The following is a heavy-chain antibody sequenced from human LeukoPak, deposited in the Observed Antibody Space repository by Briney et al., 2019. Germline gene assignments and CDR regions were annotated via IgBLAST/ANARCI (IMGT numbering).Heavy chain of an antibody. V-gene: IGHV1-2*02. CDR2: INPNSGGT. D-gene: IGHD5-18*01. CDR1: GYTFTGYY. CDR3: AREGLSYTAMVTGSDY. J-gene: IGHJ4*02. Sequence: ASVKVSCKASGYTFTGYYMHWVRQAPGQGLEWMGWINPNSGGTNYAQKFQGRVTMTRDTSISTAYMELSRLRSDDTAVYYCAREGLSYTAMVTGSDYWGQGTLVTVSS.